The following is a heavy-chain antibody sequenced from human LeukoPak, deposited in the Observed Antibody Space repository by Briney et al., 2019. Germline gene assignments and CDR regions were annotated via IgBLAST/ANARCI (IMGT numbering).Heavy chain of an antibody. J-gene: IGHJ4*02. Sequence: PGGSLRLYCAASGFTFSSYWMHWVRQAPGKGLVWVSRINSDGSSTSYADSVKGRFTISRDNAKNTLYLQMNSLRAEDTAVYYCAREEEFGDYLSLFDYWGQGTLVTVSS. CDR2: INSDGSST. D-gene: IGHD3-10*01. V-gene: IGHV3-74*01. CDR1: GFTFSSYW. CDR3: AREEEFGDYLSLFDY.